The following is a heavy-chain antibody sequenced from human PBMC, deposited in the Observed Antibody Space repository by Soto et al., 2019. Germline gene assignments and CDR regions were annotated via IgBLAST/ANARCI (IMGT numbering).Heavy chain of an antibody. J-gene: IGHJ6*03. CDR3: ARGRLGRYSGYGYYYYYYMDV. CDR2: INYSGST. V-gene: IGHV4-34*01. Sequence: SETLSLTCAVYGGSFSGYYWSWIRQPPGKGLEWIGEINYSGSTNYNPSLKSRVTISVDTSKNQFSLKLSSVTAADTAVYYCARGRLGRYSGYGYYYYYYMDVWGKGTTVTVSS. CDR1: GGSFSGYY. D-gene: IGHD5-12*01.